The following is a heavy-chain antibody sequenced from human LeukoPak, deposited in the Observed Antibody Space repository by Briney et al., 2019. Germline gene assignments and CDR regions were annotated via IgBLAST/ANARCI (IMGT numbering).Heavy chain of an antibody. J-gene: IGHJ3*02. Sequence: MTGGSLRLSCAASAFPFSTYSMNWVRQAPGKGLEWVSSISSGSGIIFYADSVKGRFTISRDNAENSLYLQMNSLRAEDTAVYFCARGGTGATRDDTFDIWGQGAVVTVSS. V-gene: IGHV3-21*01. CDR3: ARGGTGATRDDTFDI. CDR2: ISSGSGII. CDR1: AFPFSTYS. D-gene: IGHD1-7*01.